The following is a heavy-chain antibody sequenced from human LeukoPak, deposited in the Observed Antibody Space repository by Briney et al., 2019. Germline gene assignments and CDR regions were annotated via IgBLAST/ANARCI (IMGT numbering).Heavy chain of an antibody. CDR1: GDSVSSGSYY. J-gene: IGHJ3*02. Sequence: SETLFLACTVPGDSVSSGSYYWSWIRQPPGKGLEWIGYIYYSGSTNYNPSLKSRVTISVDTSKNQFSLKLSSVTAADTAVYYCARAPYYYGSGAFDIWGQGTMVTVSS. D-gene: IGHD3-10*01. CDR2: IYYSGST. CDR3: ARAPYYYGSGAFDI. V-gene: IGHV4-61*01.